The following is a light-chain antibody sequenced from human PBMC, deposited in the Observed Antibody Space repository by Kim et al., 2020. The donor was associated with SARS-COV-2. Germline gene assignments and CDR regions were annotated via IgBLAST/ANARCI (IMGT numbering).Light chain of an antibody. V-gene: IGKV3-20*01. J-gene: IGKJ1*01. CDR1: QNIRSNH. CDR2: GGS. CDR3: QQYGTSPWT. Sequence: SPRDGATLSCRASQNIRSNHLAWYRQKPGQTPRLLIFGGSTRASGVPDRFSGRGSGTDFTLTISRLEPGDFAVYFCQQYGTSPWTFGQGTKVDIK.